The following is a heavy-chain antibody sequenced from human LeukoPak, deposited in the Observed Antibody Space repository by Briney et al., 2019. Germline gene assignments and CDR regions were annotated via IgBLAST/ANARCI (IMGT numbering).Heavy chain of an antibody. CDR1: GFTFSSYA. CDR2: ISGSGGST. J-gene: IGHJ4*02. Sequence: PGGSLRLSCAASGFTFSSYAMSWVRQAPGKGLEWVSAISGSGGSTYYADSVKGRFTISRDNSKNTLYLQMNSLRAEDTAVYYCAKEGRGTYYYDSSGYRKEEEMDYWGQGTLVTVSS. V-gene: IGHV3-23*01. D-gene: IGHD3-22*01. CDR3: AKEGRGTYYYDSSGYRKEEEMDY.